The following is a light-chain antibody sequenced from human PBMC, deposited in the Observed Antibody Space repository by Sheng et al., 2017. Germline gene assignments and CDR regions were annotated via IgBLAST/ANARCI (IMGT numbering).Light chain of an antibody. J-gene: IGLJ3*02. CDR3: AVWDDTLRGLVFGGG. Sequence: QSVVTQPPSASGTPGQRVTISCSGSSSNIGSNPVSWYQQFPGTAPKLLLFGNDKRTSGVPDRFSGSKSGTSASLAISGLQFEDEADYYCAVWDDTLRGLVFGGGFGGGTKVTVL. V-gene: IGLV1-44*01. CDR1: SSNIGSNP. CDR2: GND.